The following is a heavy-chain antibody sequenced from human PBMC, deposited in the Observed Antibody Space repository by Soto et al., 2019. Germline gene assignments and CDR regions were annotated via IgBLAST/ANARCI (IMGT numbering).Heavy chain of an antibody. CDR3: ARGTHSSGYPWAFDI. CDR2: IIPIFGTA. D-gene: IGHD3-22*01. V-gene: IGHV1-69*13. J-gene: IGHJ3*02. Sequence: SVKVSCKASGGTFSSYAISWVRQAPGQGLEWMGGIIPIFGTANYAQKFQGRVTITADESTSTAYMELSSLRSEDTAVYYCARGTHSSGYPWAFDIWGQGTMVTVSS. CDR1: GGTFSSYA.